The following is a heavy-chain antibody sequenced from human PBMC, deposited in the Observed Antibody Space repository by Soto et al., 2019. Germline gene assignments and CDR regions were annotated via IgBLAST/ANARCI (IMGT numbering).Heavy chain of an antibody. CDR2: ISAYNGNT. D-gene: IGHD3-9*01. Sequence: QVQLVQSGAEVKKPGASVKVSCKASGYTFTSYGISWVRQAPGQGLEWMGWISAYNGNTNYAQKLQGRVTMTTDTSTSKAYMELRSLRSDDTAVYYCATTTAYYDILTGYSAPGWFDPWGQGTLVTVSS. CDR1: GYTFTSYG. CDR3: ATTTAYYDILTGYSAPGWFDP. V-gene: IGHV1-18*01. J-gene: IGHJ5*02.